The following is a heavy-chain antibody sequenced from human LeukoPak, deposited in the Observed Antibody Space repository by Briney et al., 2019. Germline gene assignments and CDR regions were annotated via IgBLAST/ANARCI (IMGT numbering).Heavy chain of an antibody. CDR2: INSDGSST. J-gene: IGHJ6*03. V-gene: IGHV3-74*01. CDR3: ARVLGESGSPIIWFGELFSKSTYYYYYYMDV. D-gene: IGHD3-10*01. Sequence: GGSLRLSCAASGFTFSSYWMHWVRQAPGKGLVWVSRINSDGSSTSYADSVKGRFTISRDNAKNTLYLQMNSLRAEDTAVYYCARVLGESGSPIIWFGELFSKSTYYYYYYMDVWGKGTTVTISS. CDR1: GFTFSSYW.